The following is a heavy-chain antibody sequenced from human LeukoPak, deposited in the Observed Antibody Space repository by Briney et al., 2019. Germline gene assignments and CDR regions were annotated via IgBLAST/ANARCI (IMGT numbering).Heavy chain of an antibody. D-gene: IGHD4-17*01. CDR1: GGSVSSGSFY. CDR3: ARVVTTGTYFDY. J-gene: IGHJ4*02. CDR2: IYYSGST. V-gene: IGHV4-61*01. Sequence: SETLSLTCTVSGGSVSSGSFYWSWIRQPPGKGLEWIGYIYYSGSTNYNPSLKSRVTISVDTSKNQFSVKLSSVTAADTAVYYCARVVTTGTYFDYWGQGNLVTVSS.